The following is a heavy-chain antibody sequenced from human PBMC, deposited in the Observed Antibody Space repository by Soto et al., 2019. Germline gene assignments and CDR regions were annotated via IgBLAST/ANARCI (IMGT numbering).Heavy chain of an antibody. CDR3: AREGAGIYSSSPNPDY. CDR2: INHSGST. Sequence: SETLSLTCAVYGGSFSGYYWSWIRQPPGKGLEWIGEINHSGSTNYNPSLKSRVTISVDTSKNQFSLKLSSVTAADTAVYYCAREGAGIYSSSPNPDYWGQGTLVTVSS. CDR1: GGSFSGYY. V-gene: IGHV4-34*01. J-gene: IGHJ4*02. D-gene: IGHD6-13*01.